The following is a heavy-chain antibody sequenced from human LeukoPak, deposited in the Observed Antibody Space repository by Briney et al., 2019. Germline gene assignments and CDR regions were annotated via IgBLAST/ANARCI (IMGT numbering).Heavy chain of an antibody. D-gene: IGHD3-10*01. CDR1: GFSFTSYA. CDR3: AKAVGNDQDLDF. Sequence: GGSLRLSCAASGFSFTSYAMSWVRQAPGKGLEWVSAIGGSGGGAFYADSVKGRFTISRDNSRTTLYLQMNSLRAEDTAVYYCAKAVGNDQDLDFWGQGTLVTVSS. CDR2: IGGSGGGA. J-gene: IGHJ4*02. V-gene: IGHV3-23*01.